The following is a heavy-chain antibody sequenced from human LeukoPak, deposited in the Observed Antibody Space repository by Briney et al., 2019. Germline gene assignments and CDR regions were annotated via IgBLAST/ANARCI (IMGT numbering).Heavy chain of an antibody. CDR2: ISYDGNGSKK. CDR1: GFIFSTYG. Sequence: GRSLSLSCAASGFIFSTYGMRWVRQGPGKGLEWVAVISYDGNGSKKYYADSVKGRFTISRDNSKNTLYLQMNSLRAEDTAVYYCAKERVIAAAGIYDYFDSWGQGTLVTVSS. D-gene: IGHD6-13*01. V-gene: IGHV3-30*18. CDR3: AKERVIAAAGIYDYFDS. J-gene: IGHJ4*02.